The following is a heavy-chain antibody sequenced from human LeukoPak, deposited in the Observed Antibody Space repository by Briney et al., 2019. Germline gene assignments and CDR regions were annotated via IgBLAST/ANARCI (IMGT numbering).Heavy chain of an antibody. D-gene: IGHD3-16*02. Sequence: GRSLRLSCAASGFTFSSDAMSWVRQAPGKGLEWVSAISGSGGSTYYEDSAKVRFTISRDNSKNTLYLQMNSLRAEDTAVYYCAKDGDDYVWGSYREYYFDYWREGTLVTVSS. CDR2: ISGSGGST. CDR1: GFTFSSDA. J-gene: IGHJ4*02. CDR3: AKDGDDYVWGSYREYYFDY. V-gene: IGHV3-23*01.